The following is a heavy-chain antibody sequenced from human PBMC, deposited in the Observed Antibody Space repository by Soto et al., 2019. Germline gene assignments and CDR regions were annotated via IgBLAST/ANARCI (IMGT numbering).Heavy chain of an antibody. D-gene: IGHD3-10*01. CDR3: ASLGMVRGVIFPPFYGMDV. CDR1: GYTFTGYY. CDR2: INPNSGGT. V-gene: IGHV1-2*02. Sequence: GASVKVSCKASGYTFTGYYMHGVRQAPGQGLEWMGWINPNSGGTNYAQKFQGRVTMTRDTSISTAYMELSRLRSDDTAVYYCASLGMVRGVIFPPFYGMDVWGQGSTVTVSS. J-gene: IGHJ6*02.